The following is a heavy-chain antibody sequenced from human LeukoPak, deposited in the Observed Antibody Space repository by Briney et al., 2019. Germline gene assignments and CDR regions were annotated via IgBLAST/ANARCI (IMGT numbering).Heavy chain of an antibody. Sequence: PGRCLRLSCAVSGFTFSSYEMNWVSQAPGKGLEWVSYISRSGSNIYYAESVKDRFTISRDNAKNPLYVQMNSLRAEDTAVYYCARGADYDSSGFDYWGQGTLVSVPS. J-gene: IGHJ4*02. CDR3: ARGADYDSSGFDY. D-gene: IGHD3-22*01. CDR1: GFTFSSYE. V-gene: IGHV3-48*03. CDR2: ISRSGSNI.